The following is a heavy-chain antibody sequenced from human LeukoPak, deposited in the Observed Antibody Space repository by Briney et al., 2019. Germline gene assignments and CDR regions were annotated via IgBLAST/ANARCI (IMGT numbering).Heavy chain of an antibody. D-gene: IGHD6-13*01. CDR2: ISWNSGSI. CDR3: AKDFSSSWFRPAFDI. CDR1: GFTFDDYA. V-gene: IGHV3-9*01. Sequence: SLRLSCAASGFTFDDYAMHWVRQAPGKGLEWVSGISWNSGSIGYADSVKGRFTISRDNAKNSLYLQMNSLRAEDTALYYCAKDFSSSWFRPAFDIWGQGTMVTVSS. J-gene: IGHJ3*02.